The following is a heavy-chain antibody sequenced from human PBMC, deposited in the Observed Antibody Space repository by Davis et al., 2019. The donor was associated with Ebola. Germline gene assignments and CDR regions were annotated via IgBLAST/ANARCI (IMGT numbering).Heavy chain of an antibody. CDR2: IKPDGSEI. V-gene: IGHV3-7*03. CDR1: GFTFSNYW. Sequence: PGGSLRLSCAASGFTFSNYWMNWVRQAPGKGLEWVANIKPDGSEIRYVDSVKGRFTVSGDNAENSLSLQMNSLRADDTAVYYCLAATTTSAYWGQGTLVTVSS. J-gene: IGHJ4*02. D-gene: IGHD5-24*01. CDR3: LAATTTSAY.